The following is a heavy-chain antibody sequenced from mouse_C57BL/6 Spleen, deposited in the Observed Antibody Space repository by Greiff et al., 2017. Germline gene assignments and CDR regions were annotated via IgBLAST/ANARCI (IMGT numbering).Heavy chain of an antibody. CDR3: AKDGYYDY. CDR1: GYTFTSYW. V-gene: IGHV1-59*01. D-gene: IGHD2-3*01. J-gene: IGHJ2*01. Sequence: VQLQQPGAELVRPGTSVKLSCKASGYTFTSYWMHWVKQRPGQGLEWIGGIDPSDSYTNYNQKFKGKATLTVDTSSSTAYMQLSSLTSEDSAVYYCAKDGYYDYWGQGTTLTGAS. CDR2: IDPSDSYT.